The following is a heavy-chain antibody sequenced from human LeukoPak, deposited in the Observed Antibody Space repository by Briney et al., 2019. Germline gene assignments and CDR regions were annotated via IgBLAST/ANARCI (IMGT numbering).Heavy chain of an antibody. CDR2: IYYSGST. J-gene: IGHJ5*02. CDR1: GGSISSYY. Sequence: SETLSLTCTVSGGSISSYYWSWIRQPPGKGLEWIGYIYYSGSTNYNPSLKSRVTISVDTSKNQFSLKLSSVTAADTAVYYCARDPYSSGWNNWFDPWGQGTLVTVS. V-gene: IGHV4-59*01. D-gene: IGHD6-19*01. CDR3: ARDPYSSGWNNWFDP.